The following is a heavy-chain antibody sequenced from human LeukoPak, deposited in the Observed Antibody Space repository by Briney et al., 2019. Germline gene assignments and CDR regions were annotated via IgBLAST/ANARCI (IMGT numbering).Heavy chain of an antibody. D-gene: IGHD3-22*01. CDR2: IRGSGGRT. CDR1: GFTFSSYV. V-gene: IGHV3-23*01. Sequence: GGSLRLSCAASGFTFSSYVMTWVRQAPGKGLEWVSGIRGSGGRTYDADSVKGRFTISRDNSKNAMYLQMSSLRGEDTAVYYCARDYFESSGYSGLDAFDIWGQGTMVTVSS. CDR3: ARDYFESSGYSGLDAFDI. J-gene: IGHJ3*02.